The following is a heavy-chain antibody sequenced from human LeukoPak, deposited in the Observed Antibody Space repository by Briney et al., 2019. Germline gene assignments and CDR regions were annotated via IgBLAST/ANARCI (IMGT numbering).Heavy chain of an antibody. CDR1: GFIFSSYG. V-gene: IGHV3-30*18. CDR3: AKCMGGGYRTPFDY. CDR2: ISYDGSNE. Sequence: PGRSLRLSCAASGFIFSSYGMHWVRQAPGKGLEWVAVISYDGSNEYYADSVKGRFTISRDNSKNTLYLQMNSLRADDTAVYYCAKCMGGGYRTPFDYWGQGTLVTVSS. J-gene: IGHJ4*02. D-gene: IGHD3-16*02.